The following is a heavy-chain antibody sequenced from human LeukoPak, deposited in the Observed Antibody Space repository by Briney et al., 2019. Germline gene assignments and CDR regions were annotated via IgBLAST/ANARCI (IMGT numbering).Heavy chain of an antibody. CDR2: ISYDGSNK. Sequence: GGSLRLSCAASGFTFSSYAMHWVRQAPGKGLEWVAVISYDGSNKYYADSVKGRFTISRDNSKNTLYLQMNSLRAEDTAVYYCAGIAAAVPYWGQGTLVTVSS. CDR3: AGIAAAVPY. D-gene: IGHD6-13*01. J-gene: IGHJ4*02. V-gene: IGHV3-30-3*01. CDR1: GFTFSSYA.